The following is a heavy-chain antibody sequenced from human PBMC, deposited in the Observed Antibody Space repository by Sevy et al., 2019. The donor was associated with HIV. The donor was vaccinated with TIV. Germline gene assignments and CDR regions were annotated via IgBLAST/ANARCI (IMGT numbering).Heavy chain of an antibody. CDR1: GASVTTYY. J-gene: IGHJ5*02. D-gene: IGHD2-21*01. CDR3: ARGRHILVS. CDR2: THYSDET. V-gene: IGHV4-59*02. Sequence: SETLSLTCTVSGASVTTYYWTWIRQSPGKGLEWIGHTHYSDETNYNPSLESRVTISMDTSKNQFSLRLTSMSPTDTAIYYCARGRHILVSWAQGALVTVSS.